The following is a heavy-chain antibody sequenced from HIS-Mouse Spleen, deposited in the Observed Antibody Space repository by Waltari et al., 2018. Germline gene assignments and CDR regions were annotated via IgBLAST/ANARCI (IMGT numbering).Heavy chain of an antibody. D-gene: IGHD4-4*01. CDR3: ARHRTEDYSKPYWYFDL. J-gene: IGHJ2*01. Sequence: QLQLQESGPGLVKPSETLSLTCTVSGGSISSSSYYWGWIRQPPGKGLEWIGSIYYSGSTYYNPALKSRVTISVDTSKNQFSLKLSSVTAADTAVYYCARHRTEDYSKPYWYFDLWGRGTLVTVSS. CDR2: IYYSGST. CDR1: GGSISSSSYY. V-gene: IGHV4-39*01.